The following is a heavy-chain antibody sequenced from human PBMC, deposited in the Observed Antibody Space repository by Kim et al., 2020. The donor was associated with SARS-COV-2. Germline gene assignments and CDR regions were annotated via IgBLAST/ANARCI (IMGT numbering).Heavy chain of an antibody. CDR3: ARDGKRQLAVCWFDP. D-gene: IGHD6-13*01. Sequence: PSLNSRVTISVDTSKNQFSLKLSSVTAADAAVYYCARDGKRQLAVCWFDPWGQGTLVTVSS. V-gene: IGHV4-39*07. J-gene: IGHJ5*02.